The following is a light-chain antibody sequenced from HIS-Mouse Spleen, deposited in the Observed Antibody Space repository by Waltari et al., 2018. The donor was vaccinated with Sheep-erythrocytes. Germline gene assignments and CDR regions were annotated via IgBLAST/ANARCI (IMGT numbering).Light chain of an antibody. J-gene: IGLJ3*02. Sequence: LTQPASVSGSPGQSITISCTGTSSDVGGYNYVSWYQQHPGKAPKLMIYDVSNRHSGVSNRFSGSKSGNTASLTISGLQAEDEADYYCSSYTSSSTWVFGGGTKLTVL. CDR1: SSDVGGYNY. CDR3: SSYTSSSTWV. V-gene: IGLV2-14*03. CDR2: DVS.